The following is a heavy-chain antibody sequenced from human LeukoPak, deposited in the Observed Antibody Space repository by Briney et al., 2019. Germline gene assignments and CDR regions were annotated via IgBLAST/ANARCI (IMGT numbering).Heavy chain of an antibody. D-gene: IGHD2-15*01. CDR1: GGSINSYY. J-gene: IGHJ3*02. CDR3: VRHLSAGRPAFDI. Sequence: SETLSLTCTVSGGSINSYYWSWIRQPPGKGLEWIGYIYYSGSTNYNPSLKSRVTISVDTSNNKFSLKLTSLTAADTAVYYCVRHLSAGRPAFDIWGQGTMATVSS. V-gene: IGHV4-59*08. CDR2: IYYSGST.